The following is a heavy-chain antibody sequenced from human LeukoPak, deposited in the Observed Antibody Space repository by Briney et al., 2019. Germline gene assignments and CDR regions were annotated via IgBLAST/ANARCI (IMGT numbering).Heavy chain of an antibody. Sequence: GASVKVSCKASGYIFTDYYIHWVRQAPGQGHEWMGRINPNSGGTNFAQKFQARVTMTSDTSTSTAYMEVSGLESDDTAVYYCARARYCYTTSCPLDYWGQGTLVTVSS. J-gene: IGHJ4*02. CDR1: GYIFTDYY. CDR3: ARARYCYTTSCPLDY. CDR2: INPNSGGT. D-gene: IGHD2-2*01. V-gene: IGHV1-2*06.